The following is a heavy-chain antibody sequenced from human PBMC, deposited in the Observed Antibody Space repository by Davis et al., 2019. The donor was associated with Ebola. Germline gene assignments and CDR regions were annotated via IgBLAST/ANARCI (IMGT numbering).Heavy chain of an antibody. D-gene: IGHD1-26*01. V-gene: IGHV3-73*01. Sequence: GGSLRLSCAASGFTFSSYGMHWVRQASGKGLEWVGRIRSKANSYSTAYAASVKGRFTISRDDSKNTAYLQMNSLKTEDTAVYYCTSTGIVGATFADYWGQGTLVTVSS. CDR3: TSTGIVGATFADY. CDR2: IRSKANSYST. CDR1: GFTFSSYG. J-gene: IGHJ4*02.